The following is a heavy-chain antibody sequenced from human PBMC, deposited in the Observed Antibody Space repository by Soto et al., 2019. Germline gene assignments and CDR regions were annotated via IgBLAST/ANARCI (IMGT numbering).Heavy chain of an antibody. Sequence: SETLSLTCTVSGGSISSSSYYWGWIRQPPGKGLEWIGSIYYSGSTYYNPSLKSRVTISVDTSKNQFSLKLSSVTAADTAVYYCAGRWGFTFDYWGQGTLVTVSS. V-gene: IGHV4-39*01. D-gene: IGHD1-26*01. J-gene: IGHJ4*02. CDR2: IYYSGST. CDR3: AGRWGFTFDY. CDR1: GGSISSSSYY.